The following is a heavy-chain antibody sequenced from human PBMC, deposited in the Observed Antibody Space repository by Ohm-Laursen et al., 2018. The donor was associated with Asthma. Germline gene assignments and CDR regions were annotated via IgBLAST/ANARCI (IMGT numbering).Heavy chain of an antibody. D-gene: IGHD3-16*01. V-gene: IGHV3-21*01. J-gene: IGHJ6*02. CDR1: GYTFSRYS. Sequence: SLRLSCAASGYTFSRYSIHWVRQFPGKGLEWVASISTASTFIYYADSVRGRFTTSRDNAKNSVYLQMNSLRAEDAAIYYCAREWGGMDVWGQGTTVTVSS. CDR2: ISTASTFI. CDR3: AREWGGMDV.